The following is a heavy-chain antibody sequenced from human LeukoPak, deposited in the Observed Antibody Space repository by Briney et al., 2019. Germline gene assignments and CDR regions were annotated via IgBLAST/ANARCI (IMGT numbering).Heavy chain of an antibody. CDR3: ASRGGSYTLDY. Sequence: SGTLSLTCTVSVGSITTHHWNWIRHPTGKGLEWIGYFYYSGPTTHNPSLQSRVTISLDTFKNQVSLKLSPVTPADPAVYYCASRGGSYTLDYWGQGALVTVSS. D-gene: IGHD1-26*01. J-gene: IGHJ4*02. CDR1: VGSITTHH. V-gene: IGHV4-59*08. CDR2: FYYSGPT.